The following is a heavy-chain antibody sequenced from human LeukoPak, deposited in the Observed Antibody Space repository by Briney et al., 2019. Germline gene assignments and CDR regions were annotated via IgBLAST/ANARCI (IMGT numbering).Heavy chain of an antibody. CDR1: AFTFRNYA. J-gene: IGHJ4*02. V-gene: IGHV3-30-3*01. Sequence: GGSLRLSCAASAFTFRNYAMHWLRQAPGKGMEWVAVISYDGSDKYYADSVKGRFTISRDNSKNTLYLQMNSLRAEDTAMYYCASALVGYCSSSSCPLLGHWGQGTLVTVSS. CDR3: ASALVGYCSSSSCPLLGH. CDR2: ISYDGSDK. D-gene: IGHD2-2*01.